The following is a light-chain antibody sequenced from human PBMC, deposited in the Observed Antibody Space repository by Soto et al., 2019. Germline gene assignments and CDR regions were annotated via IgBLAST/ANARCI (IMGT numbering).Light chain of an antibody. Sequence: QSVLTQPRSVSGSPGQSVTISCTGTSSDVGGYNYVSWYRQHPAKAPKLMIYDVTKRPSGVPDRFSGSKSGNTASLTISGLQAEDEADYYCCSYAGSYSYVFGTGTKVTVL. CDR3: CSYAGSYSYV. CDR2: DVT. CDR1: SSDVGGYNY. J-gene: IGLJ1*01. V-gene: IGLV2-11*01.